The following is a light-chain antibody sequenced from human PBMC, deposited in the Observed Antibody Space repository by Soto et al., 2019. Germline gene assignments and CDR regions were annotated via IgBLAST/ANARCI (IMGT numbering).Light chain of an antibody. CDR1: QSLLHNNGYNY. CDR2: LGS. Sequence: DIVMTQSPLSLPVTPGEPASISCRSSQSLLHNNGYNYLDWYLQKPGQSPQLLIYLGSNRASGVPDRFSGTGSGTDFTLKISRVEAEDVGVYYCMQSLQTPKTFGQGTKWIS. J-gene: IGKJ1*01. CDR3: MQSLQTPKT. V-gene: IGKV2-28*01.